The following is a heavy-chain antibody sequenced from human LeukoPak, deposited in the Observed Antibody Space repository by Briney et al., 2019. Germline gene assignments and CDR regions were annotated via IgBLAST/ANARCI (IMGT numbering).Heavy chain of an antibody. V-gene: IGHV4-34*01. J-gene: IGHJ4*02. CDR2: INHSGST. CDR3: ARSGVVTHNLDY. CDR1: GGSFSSYY. Sequence: PSETLSLTCAVYGGSFSSYYWSWIRQPPGKGLEWIGEINHSGSTNYNPSLKSRVTISLDASKIQFSLNLSSVTAADTAVYYCARSGVVTHNLDYWGQGTLVTVSS. D-gene: IGHD3-22*01.